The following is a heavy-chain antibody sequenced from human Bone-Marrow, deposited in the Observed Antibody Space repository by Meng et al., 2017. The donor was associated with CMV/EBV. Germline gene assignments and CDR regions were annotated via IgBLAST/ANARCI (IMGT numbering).Heavy chain of an antibody. CDR2: ISSSGSYI. D-gene: IGHD2-15*01. Sequence: GESLKISCAASGFTFSRYWMHWVRQAPGKGLVWVSSISSSGSYIYYADSVKGRFTISRDNSKNTLYLQMNSLRAEDTAVYYCARESPVARPDYWGQGTRVTVSS. J-gene: IGHJ4*02. V-gene: IGHV3-21*01. CDR1: GFTFSRYW. CDR3: ARESPVARPDY.